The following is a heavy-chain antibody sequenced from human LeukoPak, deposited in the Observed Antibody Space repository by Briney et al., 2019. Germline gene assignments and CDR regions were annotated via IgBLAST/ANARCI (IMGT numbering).Heavy chain of an antibody. CDR2: ISDSGGST. Sequence: PGGSLRLSCSASGFPFSSYAMHWVRQAPGKGLEYVSAISDSGGSTYYADSVKGRFTISRDNSKNTLYLQMSSLRAEDTAVYFCVRGYSFGPYGMDVWGQGPTVTVSS. V-gene: IGHV3-64D*09. J-gene: IGHJ6*02. D-gene: IGHD2-15*01. CDR3: VRGYSFGPYGMDV. CDR1: GFPFSSYA.